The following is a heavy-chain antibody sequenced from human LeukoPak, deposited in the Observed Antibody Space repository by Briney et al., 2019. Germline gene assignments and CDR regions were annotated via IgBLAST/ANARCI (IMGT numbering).Heavy chain of an antibody. CDR1: GGSFSGYY. CDR2: INHSGST. V-gene: IGHV4-34*01. J-gene: IGHJ4*02. Sequence: PSETLSLTCAVYGGSFSGYYWSWIRQPPGKGLEWIGEINHSGSTNYNPSLKSRVTISVDTSKNQFSLKLSSVTAADTAVYYCAIPSPRYCSSTSCYRKTPFDYWGQGTLVTVSS. D-gene: IGHD2-2*02. CDR3: AIPSPRYCSSTSCYRKTPFDY.